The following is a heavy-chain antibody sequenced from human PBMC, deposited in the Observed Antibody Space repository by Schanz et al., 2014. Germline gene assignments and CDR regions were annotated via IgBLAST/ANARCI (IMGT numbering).Heavy chain of an antibody. J-gene: IGHJ6*02. CDR3: ARIRGPYYFAMDV. Sequence: EVQLVESGGGLIQPGGSLRLSCAASGFTVSSNYMSWVRQAPGKGLEWVSVNSGGSTYYADSVKGRFTISRDNSKNTLYLQMNSLRAEDTAVYYCARIRGPYYFAMDVWGQGTTVTVSS. V-gene: IGHV3-53*01. CDR1: GFTVSSNY. CDR2: NSGGST. D-gene: IGHD3-10*01.